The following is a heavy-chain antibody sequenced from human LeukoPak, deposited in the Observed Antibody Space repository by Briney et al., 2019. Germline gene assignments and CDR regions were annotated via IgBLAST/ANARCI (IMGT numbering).Heavy chain of an antibody. CDR3: ARDETYSSDWQSNHYYYYIDV. D-gene: IGHD6-19*01. V-gene: IGHV4-4*07. J-gene: IGHJ6*03. Sequence: SETLSLTCTVSGVSITGHYWSWIRQPAGKGLEWIGRIHPIGSTNYNPSLKTRVTMSIDTSKNQFSLKLSSVTAADTAMCYCARDETYSSDWQSNHYYYYIDVWGKGTTVTISS. CDR2: IHPIGST. CDR1: GVSITGHY.